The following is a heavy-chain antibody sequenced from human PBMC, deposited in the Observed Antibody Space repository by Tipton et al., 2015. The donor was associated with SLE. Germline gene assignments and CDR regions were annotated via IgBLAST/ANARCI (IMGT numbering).Heavy chain of an antibody. CDR1: GGSISSYY. CDR3: ARRQGAYCGGDCSYYFDY. Sequence: TLSLTCTVSGGSISSYYWSWIRQPPGKGLEWIGYIYYSGSTNYKPSLKSRVTISVDTSKNQFSLKLSSVTAADTAVYYCARRQGAYCGGDCSYYFDYWGQGTLVTVSS. J-gene: IGHJ4*02. D-gene: IGHD2-21*01. CDR2: IYYSGST. V-gene: IGHV4-59*01.